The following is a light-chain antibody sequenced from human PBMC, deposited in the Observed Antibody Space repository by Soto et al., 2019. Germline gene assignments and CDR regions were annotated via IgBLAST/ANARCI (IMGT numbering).Light chain of an antibody. J-gene: IGLJ1*01. CDR2: GNN. Sequence: QAVVTQPPSVSGAPGQRVTISCTGSSSNIGANYDVHWYQHLPGRAPKLLIYGNNNRPSGVPDRFSGSKSGTSASLAVSGLQAEDEADYYCQSYDSRLSGDVFGTGTKLTVL. CDR1: SSNIGANYD. V-gene: IGLV1-40*01. CDR3: QSYDSRLSGDV.